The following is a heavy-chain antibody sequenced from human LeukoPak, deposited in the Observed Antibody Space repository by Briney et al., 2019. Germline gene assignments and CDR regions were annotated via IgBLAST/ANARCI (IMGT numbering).Heavy chain of an antibody. J-gene: IGHJ4*02. D-gene: IGHD1-26*01. Sequence: ASVKVSCKASGFTFKSSAVQWVRQARGQRPEWIGWIVVGSSNTNYAQKFQERVIITRDMSTSTAYMELSSLTSEDTAVYYCARSPILGATRSFDCWGQGTLVTVSS. CDR2: IVVGSSNT. V-gene: IGHV1-58*01. CDR3: ARSPILGATRSFDC. CDR1: GFTFKSSA.